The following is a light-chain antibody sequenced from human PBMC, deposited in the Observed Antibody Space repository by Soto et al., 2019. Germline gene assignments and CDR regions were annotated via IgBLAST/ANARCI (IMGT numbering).Light chain of an antibody. V-gene: IGKV1-33*01. CDR3: QQYDNVPPT. CDR2: HES. Sequence: DIKMTQSPSSLSASVGDRVTITCQASQDITNYLNWYQQKPGKAPKLLIYHESNLETGVPSRFSGSVSGTDFTFTITSLQPEDIATYFCQQYDNVPPTFGPGTKVDIK. CDR1: QDITNY. J-gene: IGKJ3*01.